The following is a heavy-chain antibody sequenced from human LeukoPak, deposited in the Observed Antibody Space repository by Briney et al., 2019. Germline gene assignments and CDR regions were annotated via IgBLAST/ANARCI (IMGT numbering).Heavy chain of an antibody. D-gene: IGHD6-13*01. V-gene: IGHV4-59*08. CDR2: LFHSGTR. CDR3: ARRRGWKQQLVYFDY. CDR1: GGSITSYY. J-gene: IGHJ4*02. Sequence: SETLSLTCTDSGGSITSYYWSWIRQPPGKGLEWIGYLFHSGTRRYNPSLKSRVTISADTTKNQIFLTLNSTTAADTAVYYCARRRGWKQQLVYFDYWGQGTLATVSS.